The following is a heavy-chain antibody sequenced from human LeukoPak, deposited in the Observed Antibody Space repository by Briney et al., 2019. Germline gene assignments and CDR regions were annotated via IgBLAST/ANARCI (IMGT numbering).Heavy chain of an antibody. CDR3: ARRFIAAGIGNWFDP. D-gene: IGHD6-13*01. CDR1: GGSISSSSYY. J-gene: IGHJ5*02. Sequence: SETLSLTCTVSGGSISSSSYYWGWIRQPPGKGLEWIGSIYYSGSTYYNPSLKSRVTISVDTSKNQFSLKLSSVTAADTAVYYCARRFIAAGIGNWFDPWGQGTLVTVSS. CDR2: IYYSGST. V-gene: IGHV4-39*01.